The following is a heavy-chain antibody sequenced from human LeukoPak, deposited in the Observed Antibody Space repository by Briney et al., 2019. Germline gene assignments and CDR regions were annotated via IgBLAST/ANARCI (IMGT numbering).Heavy chain of an antibody. D-gene: IGHD2-15*01. V-gene: IGHV3-23*01. CDR2: ISGSGGST. CDR1: GFTFSSYD. J-gene: IGHJ5*02. CDR3: ARGGRGRPNNWFEP. Sequence: GGSLRLSCAASGFTFSSYDMSWVRQAPGKGLEWVSAISGSGGSTYYADSVKGRFTISRDNSKNTLYLQMNSLRAEDTAVYYCARGGRGRPNNWFEPWGQGTLVTVSS.